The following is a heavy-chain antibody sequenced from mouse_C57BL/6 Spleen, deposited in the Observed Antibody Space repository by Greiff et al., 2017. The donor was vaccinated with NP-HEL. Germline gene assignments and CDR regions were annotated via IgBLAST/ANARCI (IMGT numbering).Heavy chain of an antibody. CDR3: ARNEAYDGYSYYFHY. Sequence: VQLQQSGAELVKPGASVKISCKASGYAFSSYWMNWVKQRPGKGLEWIGQIYPGDGDTNYNGKFKGKATLTADKSSSTAYMQLSSLTSEDSAVYFCARNEAYDGYSYYFHYWGQGTTLTVSS. CDR2: IYPGDGDT. V-gene: IGHV1-80*01. D-gene: IGHD2-3*01. CDR1: GYAFSSYW. J-gene: IGHJ2*01.